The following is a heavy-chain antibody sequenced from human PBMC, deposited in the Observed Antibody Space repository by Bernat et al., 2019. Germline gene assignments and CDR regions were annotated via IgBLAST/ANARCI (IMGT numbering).Heavy chain of an antibody. V-gene: IGHV4-39*01. CDR2: IYYSGST. D-gene: IGHD5-18*01. J-gene: IGHJ4*02. CDR1: GGSISSSSYY. Sequence: QLQLQESGPGLVKPSETLSLTRTVSGGSISSSSYYWVWIRQPPGKGLECIGGIYYSGSTYYNPSLKSRVTISVDTSKNQFSLKLSSVTAADTAVYYCARQPDTANFDYWGQGTLVTVSS. CDR3: ARQPDTANFDY.